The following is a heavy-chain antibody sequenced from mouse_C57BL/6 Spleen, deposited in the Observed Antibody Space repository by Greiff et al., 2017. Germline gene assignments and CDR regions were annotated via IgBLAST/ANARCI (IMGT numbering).Heavy chain of an antibody. CDR3: ATYYGSSYGFAY. V-gene: IGHV3-6*01. CDR2: ISYDGSN. CDR1: GYSITSGYY. J-gene: IGHJ3*01. D-gene: IGHD1-1*01. Sequence: VQLKESGPGLVKPSQSLSLTCSVTGYSITSGYYWNWIRQFPGNKLEWMGYISYDGSNNYNPSLKNRISITRDTSKNQFFLKLNSVTTEDTATYYCATYYGSSYGFAYWGQGTLVTVSA.